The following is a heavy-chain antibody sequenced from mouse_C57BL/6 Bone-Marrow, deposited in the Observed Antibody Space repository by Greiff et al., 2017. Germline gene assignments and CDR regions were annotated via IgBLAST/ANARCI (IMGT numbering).Heavy chain of an antibody. D-gene: IGHD2-1*01. CDR2: IHPNSGST. J-gene: IGHJ2*01. CDR1: GYTFTSYW. CDR3: ARCNIYFDY. V-gene: IGHV1-64*01. Sequence: QVQLQQPGAELVKPGASVKLSCTASGYTFTSYWMHWVKQRPGQGLEWIGMIHPNSGSTNYNEKFKSKATLTVDKSSSTAYMQLSSLTSEDAAVYYCARCNIYFDYWGQGTTLTVSS.